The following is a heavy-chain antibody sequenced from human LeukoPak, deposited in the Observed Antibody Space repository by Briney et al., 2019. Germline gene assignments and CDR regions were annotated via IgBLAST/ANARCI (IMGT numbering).Heavy chain of an antibody. J-gene: IGHJ4*02. CDR3: AREGAYSGSYYFDY. Sequence: GGSLRLSCAASGFTFSSYSMNWVRQAPGKGLEWGSYISSSSSTIYYADSVKGRFTISRDNAKNSLYLQMNSLRDEDTAVYYCAREGAYSGSYYFDYWGQGTLVTVSS. CDR2: ISSSSSTI. V-gene: IGHV3-48*02. D-gene: IGHD1-26*01. CDR1: GFTFSSYS.